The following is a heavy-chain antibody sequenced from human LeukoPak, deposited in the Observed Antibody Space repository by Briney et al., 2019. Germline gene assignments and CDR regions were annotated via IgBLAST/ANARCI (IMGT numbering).Heavy chain of an antibody. V-gene: IGHV4-59*01. Sequence: SETLSLTCTVSGGSISSYYWSWIRQPPGKGLGWIGYIYYSGSTNYNPSLKSRVTISVDTSKNQFSLKLSSVTAADTAVYYCARHLERTYYFDCWGQGTLVTVSS. CDR1: GGSISSYY. J-gene: IGHJ4*02. CDR3: ARHLERTYYFDC. CDR2: IYYSGST.